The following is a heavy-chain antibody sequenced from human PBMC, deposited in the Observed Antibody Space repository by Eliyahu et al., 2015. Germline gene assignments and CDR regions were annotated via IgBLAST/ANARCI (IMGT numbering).Heavy chain of an antibody. D-gene: IGHD6-19*01. Sequence: QVQLQESGPGLVKPSETLSLTCTVSGGSISSYYWSWIRQPPGKGLEWIGYIYYSGSTNYNPSLKSRVTISVDTSKNQFSLKLSSVTAADTAVYYCARGWAVAGPYYFDYWGQGTLVTVSS. CDR1: GGSISSYY. J-gene: IGHJ4*02. CDR2: IYYSGST. CDR3: ARGWAVAGPYYFDY. V-gene: IGHV4-59*01.